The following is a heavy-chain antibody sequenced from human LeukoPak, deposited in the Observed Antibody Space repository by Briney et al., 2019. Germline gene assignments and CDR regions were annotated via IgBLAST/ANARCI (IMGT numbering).Heavy chain of an antibody. CDR3: ARGQLTGDDELFDY. CDR1: GFIFSDYY. D-gene: IGHD7-27*01. J-gene: IGHJ4*02. CDR2: ISNRNSII. Sequence: GGSLRLSCAASGFIFSDYYMGWIRQAPGKGLEWVSYISNRNSIIYYADSVKGRFTISRDNAKNSLYLQVNSLRAEDTAVYYCARGQLTGDDELFDYWGQGTLVTVSS. V-gene: IGHV3-11*04.